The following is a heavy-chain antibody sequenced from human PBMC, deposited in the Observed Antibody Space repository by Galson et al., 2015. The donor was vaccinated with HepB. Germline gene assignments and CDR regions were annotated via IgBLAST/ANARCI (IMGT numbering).Heavy chain of an antibody. Sequence: SLRLSCAASGFTFSSYAMSWVRQAPGKGLEWVSAISGSGGSTYYADSVKGRFTISRDNSKNTLYLQMNSLRAEDTAVYYCAKYSFGEAAAGLYYFDYWGQGTLVTVSS. CDR2: ISGSGGST. V-gene: IGHV3-23*01. CDR3: AKYSFGEAAAGLYYFDY. J-gene: IGHJ4*02. D-gene: IGHD6-13*01. CDR1: GFTFSSYA.